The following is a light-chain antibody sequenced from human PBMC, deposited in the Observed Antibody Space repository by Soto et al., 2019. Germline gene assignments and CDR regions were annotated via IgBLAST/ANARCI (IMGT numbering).Light chain of an antibody. Sequence: EIVMTQSPGTLSVSPGERATLSCRASQGVGTTLAWYQQRPGQAPRLLIYAASTRATGIPARFSGRGSGTEFTLTISSLQSEDFALYFCQQYNNWPLYSFGQGTKLEIK. V-gene: IGKV3-15*01. CDR1: QGVGTT. CDR3: QQYNNWPLYS. J-gene: IGKJ2*01. CDR2: AAS.